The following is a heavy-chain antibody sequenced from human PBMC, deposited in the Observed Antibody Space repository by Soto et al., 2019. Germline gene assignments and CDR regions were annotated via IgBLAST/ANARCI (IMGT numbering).Heavy chain of an antibody. CDR3: ARGGWLQLRYFDY. CDR1: GGSISSGSYY. CDR2: IYYSGST. J-gene: IGHJ4*02. V-gene: IGHV4-61*01. D-gene: IGHD5-12*01. Sequence: SETLSLTCTVSGGSISSGSYYWSWIRQPPGKGLEWIGYIYYSGSTNYNPSLKSRVTISVDTSKNQFSLKLSSVTAADTAVYYCARGGWLQLRYFDYWGQGTLVTVSS.